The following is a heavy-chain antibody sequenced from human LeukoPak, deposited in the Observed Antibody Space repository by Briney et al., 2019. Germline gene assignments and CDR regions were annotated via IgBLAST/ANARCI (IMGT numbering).Heavy chain of an antibody. D-gene: IGHD5-12*01. CDR3: ARGGYSGYVH. V-gene: IGHV4-34*01. CDR1: GGSISSHY. Sequence: SETLSLTCTVSGGSISSHYWSWIRRPPGKGLEWIGEINHSGSTNYNPSLKSRVTISVDTSKNQFSLKLSSVTAADTAVYYCARGGYSGYVHWGQGTLVTVSS. J-gene: IGHJ4*02. CDR2: INHSGST.